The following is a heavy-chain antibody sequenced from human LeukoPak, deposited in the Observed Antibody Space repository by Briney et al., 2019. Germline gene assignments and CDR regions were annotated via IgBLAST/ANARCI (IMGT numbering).Heavy chain of an antibody. Sequence: TSETLSLTCTVSGGSINYYYWMWIRQPPGKGLEWIGEINHSGNTNYNPSLKSRVTISVDTSKNQFSLKLSSVTAADTAVYYCARRPRFDYDSSGYRNWFDPWGQGTLVTVSS. CDR2: INHSGNT. V-gene: IGHV4-34*01. CDR1: GGSINYYY. CDR3: ARRPRFDYDSSGYRNWFDP. J-gene: IGHJ5*02. D-gene: IGHD3-22*01.